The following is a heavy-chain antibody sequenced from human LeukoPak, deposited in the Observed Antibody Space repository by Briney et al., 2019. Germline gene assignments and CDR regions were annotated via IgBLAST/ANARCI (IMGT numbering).Heavy chain of an antibody. CDR2: INPEGSEK. CDR1: GLTFSSSW. J-gene: IGHJ4*02. Sequence: GGSLRLSCAVSGLTFSSSWMDWVRQAPGKGLEWVASINPEGSEKYSADSVKGRFTISRDNAKNSLYLQMDSLRVEDTAFYYCARDLAYSRLDYWGQGMLVTVSS. V-gene: IGHV3-7*01. D-gene: IGHD5-18*01. CDR3: ARDLAYSRLDY.